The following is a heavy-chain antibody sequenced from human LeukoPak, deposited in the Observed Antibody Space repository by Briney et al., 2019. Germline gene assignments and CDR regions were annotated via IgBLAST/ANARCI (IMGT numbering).Heavy chain of an antibody. V-gene: IGHV3-21*01. CDR1: GFTFSSYS. J-gene: IGHJ4*02. CDR2: ISSSSDYI. D-gene: IGHD5-24*01. CDR3: ARDAYNLFHFDY. Sequence: GGSLRLSCAASGFTFSSYSMNWVRQAPGKGLEWVSSISSSSDYIYHADSVKGRFTISRDNAKNSLFLQMNSLRAEDTAVYYCARDAYNLFHFDYWGQGTLVTVSS.